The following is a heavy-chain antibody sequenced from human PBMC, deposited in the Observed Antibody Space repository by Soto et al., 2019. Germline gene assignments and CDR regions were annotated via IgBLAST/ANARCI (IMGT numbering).Heavy chain of an antibody. CDR1: GFTFSSYA. J-gene: IGHJ4*02. D-gene: IGHD2-15*01. V-gene: IGHV3-23*01. Sequence: LRLSCAASGFTFSSYAMSWVRQAPGKGLEWVSAISGSGGSTYYADSVKGRFTISRDNSKNTLYLQMNSLRAEDTAVYYCALTNSKYCSGGSCKYYFDYWGQGTLVTVSS. CDR3: ALTNSKYCSGGSCKYYFDY. CDR2: ISGSGGST.